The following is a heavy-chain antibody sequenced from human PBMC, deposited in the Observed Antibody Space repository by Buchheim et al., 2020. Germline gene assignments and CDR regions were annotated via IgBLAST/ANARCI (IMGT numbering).Heavy chain of an antibody. V-gene: IGHV4-30-4*01. Sequence: QVQLQESGPGLVKPSQTLSLTCNVTSGSISSSDYYWSWIRQPPGKALEYIGNIHYTESAYYHPSPKSRVTISKDTARNQFSLNLNSVTAADTAVYYCVREGRGYSGYDYDYWGPGIL. CDR2: IHYTESA. CDR1: SGSISSSDYY. J-gene: IGHJ4*02. CDR3: VREGRGYSGYDYDY. D-gene: IGHD5-12*01.